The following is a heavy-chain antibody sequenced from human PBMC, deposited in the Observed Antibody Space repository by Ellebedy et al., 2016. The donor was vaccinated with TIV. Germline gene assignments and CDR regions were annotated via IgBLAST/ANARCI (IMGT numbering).Heavy chain of an antibody. CDR2: VYYSGGA. CDR1: GGSIFSYY. D-gene: IGHD2-2*01. V-gene: IGHV4-59*08. Sequence: SETLSLTXAVSGGSIFSYYWSWVRQPPGKGLEWIGYVYYSGGANYNPSLKSRVSISLGTSKNDFSLRLSSVTAADTAIYFCARHRIEVVPTARDAFDIWGQGTMVTVSS. J-gene: IGHJ3*02. CDR3: ARHRIEVVPTARDAFDI.